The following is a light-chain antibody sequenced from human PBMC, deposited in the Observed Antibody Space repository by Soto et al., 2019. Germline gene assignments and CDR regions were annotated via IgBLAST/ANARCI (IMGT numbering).Light chain of an antibody. CDR3: QPYNKRPYT. CDR2: GPS. J-gene: IGKJ2*01. V-gene: IGKV3-15*01. Sequence: EIAMTQSPATLSVSPGERATISCRASESVNSNLAWYQQKPGQAPRLLISGPSTWATGTPARFSGSGSGTDFSLSTSRLQSADFAVYYCQPYNKRPYTFGQGTRLEI. CDR1: ESVNSN.